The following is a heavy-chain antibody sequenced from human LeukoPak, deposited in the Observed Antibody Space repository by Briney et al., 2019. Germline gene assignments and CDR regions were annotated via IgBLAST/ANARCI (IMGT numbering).Heavy chain of an antibody. J-gene: IGHJ4*02. Sequence: VASVKVSCKASGYTFTSHDINWVRQATGQGLEWMGWMNPISGNTGYAQKFQGRVTMTRYNSISTAYMELSSLRSEDTAVYYCARGPTHFDWSRPDYWGQGTLVTVSS. V-gene: IGHV1-8*01. D-gene: IGHD3-9*01. CDR2: MNPISGNT. CDR3: ARGPTHFDWSRPDY. CDR1: GYTFTSHD.